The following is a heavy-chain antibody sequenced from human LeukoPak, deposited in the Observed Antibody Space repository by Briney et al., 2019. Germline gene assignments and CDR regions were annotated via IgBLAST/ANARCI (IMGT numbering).Heavy chain of an antibody. V-gene: IGHV3-66*01. D-gene: IGHD3-22*01. CDR2: IYSDGNT. CDR3: ARGKYDSSGFYFHAFDI. Sequence: PGGSLRLSCAASGFTVSSNYMSWVRQAPGKGLEWVSVIYSDGNTYYADSVKGRFTISRDNSKNTLYLQMNSLRAEDTAVCFCARGKYDSSGFYFHAFDIWGQGTMVTVSS. J-gene: IGHJ3*02. CDR1: GFTVSSNY.